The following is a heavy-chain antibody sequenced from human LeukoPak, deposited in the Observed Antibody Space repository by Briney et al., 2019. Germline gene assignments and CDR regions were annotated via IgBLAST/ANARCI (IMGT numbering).Heavy chain of an antibody. D-gene: IGHD2-21*02. CDR1: GFTFSSYW. CDR2: INSDGSST. Sequence: GGSLRLSCAASGFTFSSYWMHWVRQAPGKGLVWVSRINSDGSSTSYADSVKGRFTTSRDNAKNTLYLQMNSLRAEDTAVYYCAREVTGEGYFDLWGRGTLVTVSS. CDR3: AREVTGEGYFDL. V-gene: IGHV3-74*01. J-gene: IGHJ2*01.